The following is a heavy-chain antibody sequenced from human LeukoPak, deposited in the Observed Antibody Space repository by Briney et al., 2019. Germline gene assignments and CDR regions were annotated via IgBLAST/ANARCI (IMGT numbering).Heavy chain of an antibody. V-gene: IGHV4-34*01. D-gene: IGHD5-18*01. J-gene: IGHJ4*02. CDR1: GGSFSSYY. Sequence: PSETLSLTCAVYGGSFSSYYWSWIRQPPGKGLEWIGEISHSGSTNYNPSLKSRVTLSVDTSKNQFFLRLSSVTAADTAVYYCASSSAMVTHSFDYWGQGTLVTVSS. CDR2: ISHSGST. CDR3: ASSSAMVTHSFDY.